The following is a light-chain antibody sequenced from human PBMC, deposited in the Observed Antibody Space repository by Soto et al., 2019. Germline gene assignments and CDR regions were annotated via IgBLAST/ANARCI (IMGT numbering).Light chain of an antibody. Sequence: QSALTQPRSVSGSPGQSVTISCTGTSSDVGGYDYVSWYRQHPGEAPRLMIYRVSKRPSGVPDRFSGPKSGNTASLTISGLQAEDGADYYCCSYAGYTNFVFGSGTKLTVL. V-gene: IGLV2-11*01. CDR2: RVS. J-gene: IGLJ1*01. CDR3: CSYAGYTNFV. CDR1: SSDVGGYDY.